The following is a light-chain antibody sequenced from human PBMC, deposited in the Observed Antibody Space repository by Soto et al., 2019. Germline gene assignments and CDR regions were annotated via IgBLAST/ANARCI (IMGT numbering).Light chain of an antibody. CDR3: QQYGRSPFT. V-gene: IGKV3-20*01. CDR1: QSVSSNN. J-gene: IGKJ3*01. Sequence: EIVLTQSPGTLSLSPGERATLSCRASQSVSSNNLAWYQQRPGQAPRVVIYGASTRATGIPERFSGSGSGTDFTLTIRGLETEDFAVYYCQQYGRSPFTFGPGTKVDIK. CDR2: GAS.